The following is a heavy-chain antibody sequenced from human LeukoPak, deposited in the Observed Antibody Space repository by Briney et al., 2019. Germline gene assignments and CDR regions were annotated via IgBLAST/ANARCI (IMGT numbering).Heavy chain of an antibody. CDR2: ISSSSSYI. CDR1: GFTFSSYT. J-gene: IGHJ3*02. Sequence: GGSLRLSCAVAGFTFSSYTMNWVRQSPGKGLEWVSSISSSSSYIYYADSVKGRFTISRDNAKNSLYLQMNSLRAEDTAVYYCAGARDAFDIWGQGTMVTVSS. CDR3: AGARDAFDI. V-gene: IGHV3-21*01.